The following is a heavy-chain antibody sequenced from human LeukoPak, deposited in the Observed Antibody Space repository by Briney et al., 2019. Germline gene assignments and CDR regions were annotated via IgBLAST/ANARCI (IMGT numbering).Heavy chain of an antibody. CDR1: GLIFRNYA. D-gene: IGHD4-11*01. CDR3: AKGGHYSFFDY. CDR2: ISGDGTET. Sequence: GGSLRLSCRASGLIFRNYAMTWVRQAPRKGLEWVSTISGDGTETFYADSVKGRFTISRDNSKNTHYLQMSSLRAEDTGIYYCAKGGHYSFFDYWGQGTLVTVSS. J-gene: IGHJ4*02. V-gene: IGHV3-23*01.